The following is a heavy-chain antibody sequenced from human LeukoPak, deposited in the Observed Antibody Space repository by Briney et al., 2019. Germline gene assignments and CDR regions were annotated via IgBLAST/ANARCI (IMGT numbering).Heavy chain of an antibody. D-gene: IGHD3-3*01. CDR2: INPISGGT. V-gene: IGHV1-2*02. CDR1: GYTFTGYY. CDR3: ARVEDHDFYDYYIDV. Sequence: ASVKVSCKASGYTFTGYYMHWVRQAPGQGLEWMGWINPISGGTNYAQKLQGRVTMTRDTSISTAYMELSRLRSDDTAVYYCARVEDHDFYDYYIDVWGKGTTVTVSS. J-gene: IGHJ6*03.